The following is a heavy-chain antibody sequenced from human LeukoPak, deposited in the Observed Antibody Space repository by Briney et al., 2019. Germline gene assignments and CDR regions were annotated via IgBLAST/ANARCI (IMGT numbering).Heavy chain of an antibody. J-gene: IGHJ6*02. Sequence: GGSLRLSCAASGFTVSSNYMSWVRQAPGKGLEWVSLIYSGGNTYYADSVKGRFTISRDNSKNTLYLQMNSLRAEDTAVYYCGSFRLEGYYYYYYGMDVWGQGTTVTVSS. V-gene: IGHV3-66*02. CDR3: GSFRLEGYYYYYYGMDV. CDR1: GFTVSSNY. CDR2: IYSGGNT. D-gene: IGHD3-3*01.